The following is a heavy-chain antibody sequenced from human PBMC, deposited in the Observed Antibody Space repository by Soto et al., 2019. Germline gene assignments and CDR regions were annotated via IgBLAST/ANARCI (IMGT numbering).Heavy chain of an antibody. V-gene: IGHV4-59*01. CDR2: IYYSGST. Sequence: SETLSLTCPVSGGSISSYYWSWIRQPPGKGLEWIGYIYYSGSTNYNPSLKSRVTISVDTSKNQFSLKLSSVTAADTAVYYCARVGGYCSGGSCSTPEAGYYYYYMDVWGKGTTVTVSS. D-gene: IGHD2-15*01. J-gene: IGHJ6*03. CDR1: GGSISSYY. CDR3: ARVGGYCSGGSCSTPEAGYYYYYMDV.